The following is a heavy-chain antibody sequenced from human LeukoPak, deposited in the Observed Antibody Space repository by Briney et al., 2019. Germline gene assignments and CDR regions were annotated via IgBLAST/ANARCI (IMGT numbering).Heavy chain of an antibody. V-gene: IGHV3-23*01. Sequence: GGSLRLSCVASGFTLSNYAVSWVRQAPGKGLEWVSTISGSGDRTYYADSVKGRFTISRDNSKNTLHLQMNSLRAEDTAVYYCAKGYPGVVIIYYFDYWGQGTLVTISS. CDR2: ISGSGDRT. D-gene: IGHD3-3*01. J-gene: IGHJ4*02. CDR1: GFTLSNYA. CDR3: AKGYPGVVIIYYFDY.